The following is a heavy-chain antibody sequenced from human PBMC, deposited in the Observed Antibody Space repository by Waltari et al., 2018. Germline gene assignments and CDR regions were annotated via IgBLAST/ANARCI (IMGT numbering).Heavy chain of an antibody. CDR2: INGKTDGATT. D-gene: IGHD3-3*01. Sequence: EVQLVESGGGLVKPGGSLRLSCAASGFTFSNAWMSWVRQAPGKGLEWVGRINGKTDGATTDGAAPVKVRFTISRDGSKDTLYLQMNSLKTEDTAVYYCTTATYYDFWSGPYYYGMDVWGQGTTVTVSS. V-gene: IGHV3-15*01. CDR1: GFTFSNAW. J-gene: IGHJ6*02. CDR3: TTATYYDFWSGPYYYGMDV.